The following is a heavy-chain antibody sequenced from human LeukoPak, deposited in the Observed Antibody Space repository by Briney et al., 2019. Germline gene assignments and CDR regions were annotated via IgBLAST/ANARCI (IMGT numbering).Heavy chain of an antibody. V-gene: IGHV4-31*03. J-gene: IGHJ4*02. CDR2: IYYSGST. Sequence: PSETLSLTCTVSGGSISSGGYYWSWLRQHPGKGLEWIGYIYYSGSTYYNPSLKSRVTISVDTSKNQFSLKLSSVTAADTAVYYCARALAGASDYWGQGTLVTVSS. CDR1: GGSISSGGYY. CDR3: ARALAGASDY.